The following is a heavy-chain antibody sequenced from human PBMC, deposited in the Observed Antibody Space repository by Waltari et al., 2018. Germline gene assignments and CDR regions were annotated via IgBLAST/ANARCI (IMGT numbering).Heavy chain of an antibody. CDR1: GYTFTDYY. CDR2: VGPEDGET. J-gene: IGHJ4*02. CDR3: VRGRGLRDPQFDY. D-gene: IGHD3-16*01. V-gene: IGHV1-69-2*01. Sequence: EVQLVQSGAEVKKPGATVKISCKVSGYTFTDYYMHWVQQAPGKGLEWMGLVGPEDGETIYAEKFQGRVTITADTSTDTAYMGLSSLRSEDTAVYYCVRGRGLRDPQFDYWGQGTLVTVSS.